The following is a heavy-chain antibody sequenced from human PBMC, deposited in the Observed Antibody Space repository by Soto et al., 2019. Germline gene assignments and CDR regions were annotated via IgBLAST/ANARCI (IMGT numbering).Heavy chain of an antibody. CDR2: IWYDGSNK. D-gene: IGHD6-19*01. CDR1: GFTFSSYG. Sequence: GGSLRLSCAASGFTFSSYGMHWVRQAPGKGLEWVAVIWYDGSNKYYADSVKGRFTISRDNSKNTLYLQMNSLRAEDTAVYYCARGQWLADYYYYGMDVWGQGTTVTVSS. CDR3: ARGQWLADYYYYGMDV. J-gene: IGHJ6*02. V-gene: IGHV3-33*01.